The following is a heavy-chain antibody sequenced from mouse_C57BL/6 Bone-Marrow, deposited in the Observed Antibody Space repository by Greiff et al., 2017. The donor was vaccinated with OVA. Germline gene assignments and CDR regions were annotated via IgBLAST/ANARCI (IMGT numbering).Heavy chain of an antibody. D-gene: IGHD1-1*01. CDR3: ARRRYGYYYARDY. J-gene: IGHJ4*01. Sequence: QVQLQQSGAELVKPGASVKLSCKASGYTFTSYWMHWVKQRPGQGLEWIGMIHPNSGSTNYNEKFKSKATLTVDKSSSTAYMQLSSLTSEDSAVYYCARRRYGYYYARDYWGQGTSVTVSS. CDR1: GYTFTSYW. CDR2: IHPNSGST. V-gene: IGHV1-64*01.